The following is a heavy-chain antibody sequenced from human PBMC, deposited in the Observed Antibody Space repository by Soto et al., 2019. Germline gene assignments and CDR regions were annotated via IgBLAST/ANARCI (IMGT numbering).Heavy chain of an antibody. CDR1: GGTFSTSS. J-gene: IGHJ4*02. V-gene: IGHV1-69*01. CDR2: IIPIFTRT. Sequence: QLQLAQSGTEVKEPGSSVKVSCKASGGTFSTSSFVWVRQGPGQGLEWMGGIIPIFTRTNFAQKFQGRVTFSADESTRTTYMELRSLTSEDPAIYYCARDVVRSTAGDSWGQGTLVTVSS. D-gene: IGHD2-15*01. CDR3: ARDVVRSTAGDS.